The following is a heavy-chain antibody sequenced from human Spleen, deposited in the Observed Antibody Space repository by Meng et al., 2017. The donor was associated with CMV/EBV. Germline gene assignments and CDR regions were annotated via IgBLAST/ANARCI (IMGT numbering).Heavy chain of an antibody. CDR3: AKDQLRYCSNGLCSYFDS. CDR1: GFTFDSFA. Sequence: GGSLRLSCAASGFTFDSFAMSWVRQAPGKGLEWVSSISSSSSYIYYADSVKGRFTISRDNSKNTLYLQMNSLRVEDTGLYFCAKDQLRYCSNGLCSYFDSWGQGTLVTVSS. CDR2: ISSSSSYI. V-gene: IGHV3-21*01. D-gene: IGHD2-8*01. J-gene: IGHJ4*02.